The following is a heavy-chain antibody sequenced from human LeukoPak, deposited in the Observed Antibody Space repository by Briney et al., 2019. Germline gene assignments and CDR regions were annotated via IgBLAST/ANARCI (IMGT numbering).Heavy chain of an antibody. V-gene: IGHV3-30-3*01. Sequence: GGSLRLSCAASGFTFSSYAMHWVRQAPGKGLEWVAVISYDGSNKYYADSVKGRFTISRDNSKNTLCLQMNSLRAEDTAVYYCARDYGDPRGFDYWGQGTLVTVSS. CDR1: GFTFSSYA. D-gene: IGHD4-17*01. CDR3: ARDYGDPRGFDY. J-gene: IGHJ4*02. CDR2: ISYDGSNK.